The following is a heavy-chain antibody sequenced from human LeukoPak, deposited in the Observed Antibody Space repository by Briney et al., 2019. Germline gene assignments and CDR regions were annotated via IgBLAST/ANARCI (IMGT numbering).Heavy chain of an antibody. Sequence: PGGSLRLSYAASGFTFSSYAMSWVRQAPGKGLEWVSAISGSGGSTYYADSVKGRFTISRDNSKNTLYLQMNSLRAEDTAVYYCAKGGRGLLWFGEFLDYWGRGTLVTVSS. V-gene: IGHV3-23*01. CDR2: ISGSGGST. J-gene: IGHJ4*02. CDR3: AKGGRGLLWFGEFLDY. CDR1: GFTFSSYA. D-gene: IGHD3-10*01.